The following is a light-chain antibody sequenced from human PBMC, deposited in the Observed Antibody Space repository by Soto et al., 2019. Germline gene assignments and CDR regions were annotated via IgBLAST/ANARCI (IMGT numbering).Light chain of an antibody. CDR3: NSYTSSSTRV. J-gene: IGLJ1*01. CDR2: DVS. CDR1: SSDVGDYNY. V-gene: IGLV2-14*01. Sequence: QSALTQPASVSGSPGQSITISCTGTSSDVGDYNYVSWYQQHPGKAPKLMIFDVSNRPSGVSNRFSGSKSGNTASLTISGLQAEDEADYYCNSYTSSSTRVFGPGTKLTVL.